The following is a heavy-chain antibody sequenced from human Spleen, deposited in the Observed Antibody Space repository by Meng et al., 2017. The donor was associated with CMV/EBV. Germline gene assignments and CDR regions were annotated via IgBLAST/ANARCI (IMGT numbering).Heavy chain of an antibody. Sequence: ASVKVSCKASGYTFTSYDINWVRQATGQGLEWMGWMNPNSGNTGYAQKFQGRVTMTRNTSISTAYMELSSLRSEDTAVYYCAREGGYCSSTSCYRSWFDPWGQGTLVTVSS. J-gene: IGHJ5*02. CDR2: MNPNSGNT. CDR1: GYTFTSYD. V-gene: IGHV1-8*01. CDR3: AREGGYCSSTSCYRSWFDP. D-gene: IGHD2-2*02.